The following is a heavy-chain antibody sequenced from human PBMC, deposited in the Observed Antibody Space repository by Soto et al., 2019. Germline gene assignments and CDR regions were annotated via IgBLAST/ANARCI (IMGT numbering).Heavy chain of an antibody. CDR3: TTGLPIFGVVIDP. Sequence: GGSLRLSCAASGFTFSNALMSWVRQAPGKGLEWVGRIKSKTDGGTTDYAAPVKGRFTISRDDSKNTLYLQMNSLKTEDTAVYYCTTGLPIFGVVIDPWGQGTLVTV. CDR1: GFTFSNAL. CDR2: IKSKTDGGTT. D-gene: IGHD3-3*01. J-gene: IGHJ5*02. V-gene: IGHV3-15*01.